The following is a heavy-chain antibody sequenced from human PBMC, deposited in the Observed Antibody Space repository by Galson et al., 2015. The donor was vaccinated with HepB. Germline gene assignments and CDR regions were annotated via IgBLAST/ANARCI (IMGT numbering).Heavy chain of an antibody. D-gene: IGHD2-2*01. Sequence: SVKVSCKASGYTFTGYYMHWVRQAPGQGLEWMGWINPNSGGTNYAQKFQGRVTMTRDTSISTAYMELSRLRSDDTAVYYCARVGRSTSHTAPYYYYYMDVWGKGTTVTVSS. CDR1: GYTFTGYY. CDR2: INPNSGGT. J-gene: IGHJ6*03. V-gene: IGHV1-2*02. CDR3: ARVGRSTSHTAPYYYYYMDV.